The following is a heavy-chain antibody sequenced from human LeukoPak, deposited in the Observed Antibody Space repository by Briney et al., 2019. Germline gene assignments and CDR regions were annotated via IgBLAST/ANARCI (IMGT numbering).Heavy chain of an antibody. Sequence: PGGSLRLSCAASGFSFSSYAMTWAPQAPVKGLEWVSAISGDGTRTYYADSVKGRFTISRDNSKNTLYLEMSSLRVEDTAIYYCAKWPEGAMDYFDYWGQGTLVTVSS. CDR2: ISGDGTRT. CDR1: GFSFSSYA. J-gene: IGHJ4*02. CDR3: AKWPEGAMDYFDY. V-gene: IGHV3-23*01. D-gene: IGHD3-16*01.